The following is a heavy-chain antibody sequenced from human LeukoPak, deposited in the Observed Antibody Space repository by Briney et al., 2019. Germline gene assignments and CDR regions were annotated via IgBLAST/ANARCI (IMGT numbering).Heavy chain of an antibody. CDR2: IYSGGST. CDR3: AKDQVDYDFWSGPDY. V-gene: IGHV3-53*01. J-gene: IGHJ4*02. D-gene: IGHD3-3*01. CDR1: GFTVSSNY. Sequence: PGGSLRLSCAASGFTVSSNYMSWVRQAPGKGLEWASVIYSGGSTYYADSVKGRFTISRDYSKNTLYLEMNSLRAEDTAVYYCAKDQVDYDFWSGPDYWGQGTLVTVSS.